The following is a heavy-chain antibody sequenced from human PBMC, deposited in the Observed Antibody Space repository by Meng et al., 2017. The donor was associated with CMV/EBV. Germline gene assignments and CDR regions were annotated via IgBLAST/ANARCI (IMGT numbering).Heavy chain of an antibody. V-gene: IGHV1-69*12. Sequence: QGQLVVVGAEVKKPGSSVKVSCKASGGTFSSYAISWVRQAPGQGLEWTGGIIPIFGTANYAQKFQGRVTITADESTSTAYMELSSLRSEDTAVYYCAREGGIVVVPAAPGWFDPWGQGTLVTVSS. D-gene: IGHD2-2*01. CDR1: GGTFSSYA. J-gene: IGHJ5*02. CDR3: AREGGIVVVPAAPGWFDP. CDR2: IIPIFGTA.